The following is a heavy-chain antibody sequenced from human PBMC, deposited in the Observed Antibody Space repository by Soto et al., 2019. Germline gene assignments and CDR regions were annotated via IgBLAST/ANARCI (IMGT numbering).Heavy chain of an antibody. J-gene: IGHJ6*02. CDR1: GVTFSSYG. CDR3: ARGPYCSGGSCYRPSWYYGMDV. D-gene: IGHD2-15*01. CDR2: IWYDGSNK. V-gene: IGHV3-33*08. Sequence: HPGGSLRLSCAASGVTFSSYGMHWVRQAPGKGLEWVAVIWYDGSNKYYADSVKGRFTISRDNSKNTLYLQMNSLRAEDTAVYYCARGPYCSGGSCYRPSWYYGMDVWGQGTTVTVSS.